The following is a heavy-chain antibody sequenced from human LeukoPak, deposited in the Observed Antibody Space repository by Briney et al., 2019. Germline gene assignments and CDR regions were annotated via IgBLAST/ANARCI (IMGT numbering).Heavy chain of an antibody. J-gene: IGHJ4*02. CDR2: IYTSGST. D-gene: IGHD3-10*01. CDR1: GGSISSGSYY. Sequence: SETLSLTCTVSGGSISSGSYYWSWIRQPAGKGLEWIGRIYTSGSTNYNPSLKSRVTISVDTSKNQFSLKLSSVTAADTAVYYCARDYYGSGSTWGQGTLVTVSS. V-gene: IGHV4-61*02. CDR3: ARDYYGSGST.